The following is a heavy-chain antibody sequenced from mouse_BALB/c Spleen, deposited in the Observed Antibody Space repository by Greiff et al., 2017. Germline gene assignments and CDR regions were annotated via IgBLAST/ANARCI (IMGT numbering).Heavy chain of an antibody. Sequence: EVHLVESGPGLVKPSQSLSLTCTVTGYSITSDYAWNWIRQFPGNKLEWMGYISYSGSTSYNPSLKSRISITRDTSKNQFFLQLNSVTTEDTATYYCARGAVWYHYYFDYWGQGTTLTVSS. J-gene: IGHJ2*01. V-gene: IGHV3-2*02. CDR3: ARGAVWYHYYFDY. CDR2: ISYSGST. D-gene: IGHD2-10*02. CDR1: GYSITSDYA.